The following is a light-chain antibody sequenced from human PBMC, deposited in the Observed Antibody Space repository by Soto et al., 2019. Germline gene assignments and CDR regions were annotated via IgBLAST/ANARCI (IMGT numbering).Light chain of an antibody. V-gene: IGKV3-15*01. Sequence: IVLTPSPGTLSLSPGERATLSCKTSQSVSSYLAWYQQKPGQAPRLLIYGASTRATGIPARFSGSGSGTEFTLTISSLQSEDFAVYYCQQYNNWPPITFGQGTRLEI. J-gene: IGKJ5*01. CDR2: GAS. CDR3: QQYNNWPPIT. CDR1: QSVSSY.